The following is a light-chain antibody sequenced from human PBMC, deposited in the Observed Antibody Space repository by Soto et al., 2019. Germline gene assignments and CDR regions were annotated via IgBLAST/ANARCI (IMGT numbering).Light chain of an antibody. J-gene: IGKJ5*01. CDR3: QQYNNWPPIT. CDR1: QSVSGN. V-gene: IGKV3-15*01. CDR2: GAS. Sequence: EIVMTQSPATLSVSPGERATLSCRASQSVSGNLAWYQHKPGQAPRLLIYGASTRATGIPARFSGSGSGTEFTLPISSLQSEDVAADYCQQYNNWPPITFGQGTRLEIK.